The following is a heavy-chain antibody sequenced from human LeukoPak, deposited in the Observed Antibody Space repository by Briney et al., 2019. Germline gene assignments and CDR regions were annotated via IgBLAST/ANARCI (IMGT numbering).Heavy chain of an antibody. CDR3: ARHTPYYYYYYMDV. J-gene: IGHJ6*03. D-gene: IGHD2-21*01. CDR1: GYTFTDYY. V-gene: IGHV1-2*06. Sequence: ASVKVSCKASGYTFTDYYVHWVRQAPGQGLEWMGRISPNSGGTNYAQKFRGRLTVTRDTSISTAYMELSSLRSDDTAVYYCARHTPYYYYYYMDVWGKGTTVTVSS. CDR2: ISPNSGGT.